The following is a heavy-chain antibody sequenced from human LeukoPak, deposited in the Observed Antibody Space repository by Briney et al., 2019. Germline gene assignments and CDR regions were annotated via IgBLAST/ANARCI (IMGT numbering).Heavy chain of an antibody. D-gene: IGHD3-3*01. CDR1: GGSFSGYY. V-gene: IGHV4-34*01. J-gene: IGHJ4*02. CDR3: ARDYDFWSGYTD. Sequence: SETLSLTCAVYGGSFSGYYWSWIRQPPGKGLEWIGEINHSGSTNYNPSLKSRVTISVDTSRNQFSLRLASVTAADTAVYYCARDYDFWSGYTDWGQGVLVTVSS. CDR2: INHSGST.